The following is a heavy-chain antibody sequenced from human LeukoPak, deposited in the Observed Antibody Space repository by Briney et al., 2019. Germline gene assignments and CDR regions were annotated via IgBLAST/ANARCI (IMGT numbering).Heavy chain of an antibody. CDR3: ARDADAYCGGDCYSYFDY. V-gene: IGHV1-69*05. D-gene: IGHD2-21*02. CDR1: GGTFSSYA. J-gene: IGHJ4*02. Sequence: ASVKVSCKASGGTFSSYAISWVRQAPGQGLEWMGGFIPIFGTANYAQKFKGRVTITTDESTSTAYMELSSLRSEDTAVYYCARDADAYCGGDCYSYFDYWGQGTLVTVSS. CDR2: FIPIFGTA.